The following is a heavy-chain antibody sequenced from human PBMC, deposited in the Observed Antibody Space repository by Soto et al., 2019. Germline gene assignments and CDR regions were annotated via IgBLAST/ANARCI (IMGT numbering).Heavy chain of an antibody. CDR3: ARDLSYFDF. V-gene: IGHV3-21*01. Sequence: PGGSLRVSCAASGFTFSSYSMNWVRQAPGKGLEWVSSISSTSSYIYYADSVRGRFTISRDNAKNSLYLQLNSLRAEDTAVYYCARDLSYFDFWGQGTLVTLSS. CDR2: ISSTSSYI. CDR1: GFTFSSYS. J-gene: IGHJ4*02.